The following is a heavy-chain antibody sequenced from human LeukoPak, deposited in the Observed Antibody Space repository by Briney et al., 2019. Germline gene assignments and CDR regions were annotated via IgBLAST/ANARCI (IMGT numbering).Heavy chain of an antibody. CDR2: NYYSGST. CDR1: GGSISSSSYY. CDR3: ARQSYGSNDYTMGWFDP. D-gene: IGHD6-13*01. Sequence: PSETLSLTCTVSGGSISSSSYYWGWIRQPPGKGLEWIGSNYYSGSTYYNPSLKSRVTISVDTSKNQFSLKLSSVTAADAAVYYCARQSYGSNDYTMGWFDPWGQGTLVTVSS. V-gene: IGHV4-39*01. J-gene: IGHJ5*02.